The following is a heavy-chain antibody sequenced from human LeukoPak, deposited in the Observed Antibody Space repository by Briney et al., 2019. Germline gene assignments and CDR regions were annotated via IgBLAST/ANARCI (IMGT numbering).Heavy chain of an antibody. CDR1: GFTFDDYG. CDR2: INWNGGST. D-gene: IGHD3-22*01. V-gene: IGHV3-20*04. CDR3: ARGARYYYDSSGYSDY. J-gene: IGHJ4*02. Sequence: GGSLRLSCAASGFTFDDYGMSWVRQAPGKGLEWVSGINWNGGSTGYADSVKGRFTISRDNAKNSLCLQMNSLRAEDTALYYCARGARYYYDSSGYSDYWGQGTLVTVSS.